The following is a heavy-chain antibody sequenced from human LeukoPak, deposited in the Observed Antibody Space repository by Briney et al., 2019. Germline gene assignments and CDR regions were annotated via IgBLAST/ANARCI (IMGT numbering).Heavy chain of an antibody. CDR3: ARDNAVSHFDY. CDR2: IWYDGSDN. V-gene: IGHV3-33*01. CDR1: GFTFSSYG. Sequence: GGSLRLSCAASGFTFSSYGMHWVRRAPGKGLEWVAVIWYDGSDNYYADSVKGRFTISRDNSKNTLYLQMNSLRAEDTAVYYCARDNAVSHFDYWGQGTLVTVSS. J-gene: IGHJ4*02.